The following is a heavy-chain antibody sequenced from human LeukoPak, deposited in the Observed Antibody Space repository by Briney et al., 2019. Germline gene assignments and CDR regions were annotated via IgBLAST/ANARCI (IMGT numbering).Heavy chain of an antibody. D-gene: IGHD3-22*01. V-gene: IGHV4-34*01. CDR2: INHSGST. Sequence: SETLSLTCAVYGGSFSGYYWGWIRQPPGKRLEWIGEINHSGSTNYNPSLKSRVTISVDTSKNQFSLKLSSVTAADTAVYYCARPMYYDSSGLVAFDIWGQGTMVTVSS. J-gene: IGHJ3*02. CDR1: GGSFSGYY. CDR3: ARPMYYDSSGLVAFDI.